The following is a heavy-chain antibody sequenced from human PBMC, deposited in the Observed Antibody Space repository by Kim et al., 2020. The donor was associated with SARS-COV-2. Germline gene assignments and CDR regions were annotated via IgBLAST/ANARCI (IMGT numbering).Heavy chain of an antibody. J-gene: IGHJ4*02. Sequence: GGSLRLSCAASGFTFSSYAMHWVRQAPGKGLEWVAVISYDGSNKYYADSVKGRFTISRDNSKNTLYLQMNSLRAEDTAVYYCARDPDIGSSGYAWYFDHWGQGTLVTVSS. D-gene: IGHD5-12*01. V-gene: IGHV3-30-3*01. CDR2: ISYDGSNK. CDR3: ARDPDIGSSGYAWYFDH. CDR1: GFTFSSYA.